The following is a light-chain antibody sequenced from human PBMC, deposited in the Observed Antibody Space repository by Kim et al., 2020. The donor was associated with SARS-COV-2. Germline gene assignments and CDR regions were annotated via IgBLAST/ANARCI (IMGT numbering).Light chain of an antibody. CDR2: TAS. J-gene: IGKJ4*01. CDR3: KQYKTYPVT. CDR1: QNIDAW. V-gene: IGKV1-5*03. Sequence: DIQMTQSPSTLSASVGDRVTITCRASQNIDAWLAWYQQKPGKAPKLLIYTASTLESGVPSRFSGSGSGTEFTLTISSLQPDDFATYYCKQYKTYPVTFGGGTKVDIK.